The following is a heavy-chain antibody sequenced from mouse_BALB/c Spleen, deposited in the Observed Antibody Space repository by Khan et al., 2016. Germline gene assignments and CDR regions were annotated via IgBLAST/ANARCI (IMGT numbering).Heavy chain of an antibody. CDR1: AFTFNTYA. J-gene: IGHJ2*01. CDR2: IRSKSNNYAT. Sequence: EVQLVESGGGLVQPKGSLKLSCAASAFTFNTYAMNWVRQAPGKGLEWVARIRSKSNNYATYYADSVKDRFTISRDDSQSMLYLQMNNLKTEDTAMYYCVRQRYYFDYWGQGTTLTVSS. V-gene: IGHV10-1*02. CDR3: VRQRYYFDY.